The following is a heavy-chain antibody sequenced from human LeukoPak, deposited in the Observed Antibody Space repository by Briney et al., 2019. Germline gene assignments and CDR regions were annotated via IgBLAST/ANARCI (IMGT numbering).Heavy chain of an antibody. CDR3: AKDPGGYDPGWYFDL. Sequence: GGSLRLSCAASGFTFDDYAMHWVRQAPGKGLEWVSGISWNSGSIGYADSVKGRFTISRDNAKNSLYLQMNSLRAEDTALYYCAKDPGGYDPGWYFDLWGQGTLVTVSS. J-gene: IGHJ2*01. D-gene: IGHD1-14*01. V-gene: IGHV3-9*01. CDR1: GFTFDDYA. CDR2: ISWNSGSI.